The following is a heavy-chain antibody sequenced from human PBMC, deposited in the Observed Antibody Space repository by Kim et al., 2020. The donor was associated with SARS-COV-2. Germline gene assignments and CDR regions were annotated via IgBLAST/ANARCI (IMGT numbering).Heavy chain of an antibody. Sequence: GESLKISCKGSGYSFTSYWISWVRQMPGKGLEWMGRIDPSDSYTNYSPSFQGHVTISADKSISTAYLQWSSLKASDTAMYYCARPSCSSTSCYACDYWGQGTLVTVSS. V-gene: IGHV5-10-1*01. J-gene: IGHJ4*02. D-gene: IGHD2-2*01. CDR3: ARPSCSSTSCYACDY. CDR1: GYSFTSYW. CDR2: IDPSDSYT.